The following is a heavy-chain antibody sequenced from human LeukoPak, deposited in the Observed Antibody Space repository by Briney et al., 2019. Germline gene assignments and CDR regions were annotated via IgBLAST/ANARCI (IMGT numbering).Heavy chain of an antibody. CDR1: GGSISSYY. CDR2: IYTSGST. CDR3: ARAGNPYTGYSSSWYYYYYMDV. D-gene: IGHD6-13*01. J-gene: IGHJ6*03. V-gene: IGHV4-4*07. Sequence: PSETLSLTCTVSGGSISSYYWSWIRQPAGKGLEWIGRIYTSGSTNYNPSLKSRVTMSVDTSKNQFSLKLSSVTAADTAVYYCARAGNPYTGYSSSWYYYYYMDVWGKGTTVTASS.